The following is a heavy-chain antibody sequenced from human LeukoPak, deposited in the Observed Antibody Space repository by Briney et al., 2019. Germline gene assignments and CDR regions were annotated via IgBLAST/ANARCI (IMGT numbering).Heavy chain of an antibody. CDR1: GGSISSYY. J-gene: IGHJ4*02. CDR3: AREFYSYGPTDY. V-gene: IGHV4-59*01. Sequence: SXXLSLTCTVSGGSISSYYWSWIRQPPGKGLEWIGYIYYSGSTNYNPSLKSRVTISVDTSKNQFSLKLSSVTAADTAVYYCAREFYSYGPTDYWGQGTLVTVSS. CDR2: IYYSGST. D-gene: IGHD5-18*01.